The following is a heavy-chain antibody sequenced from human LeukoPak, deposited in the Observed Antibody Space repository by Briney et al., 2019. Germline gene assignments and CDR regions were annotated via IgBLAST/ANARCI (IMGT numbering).Heavy chain of an antibody. Sequence: GGSLRLSCAASGFTVSSNYMSWVRQAPGKGLEWVSYISSSGSTIYYADSVKGRFTISRDNAKNSLYLQMNSLRAEDAAVYYCAKAPVTSCRGAFCYPFDYWGQGTLVTVSS. CDR3: AKAPVTSCRGAFCYPFDY. V-gene: IGHV3-11*01. CDR1: GFTVSSNY. CDR2: ISSSGSTI. D-gene: IGHD2-15*01. J-gene: IGHJ4*02.